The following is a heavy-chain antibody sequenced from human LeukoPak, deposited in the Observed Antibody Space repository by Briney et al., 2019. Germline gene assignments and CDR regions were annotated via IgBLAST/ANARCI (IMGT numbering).Heavy chain of an antibody. Sequence: SVKVSCKASGGTFSSYAISWVRQAPGQGLEWMGGIIPIFGTANYAQKFQGRVTITADESTSTAYMELSSLRSEDTAVYYCAGDGLRGSGSYYYFDYWGQGTLVTVSS. V-gene: IGHV1-69*01. CDR1: GGTFSSYA. CDR2: IIPIFGTA. J-gene: IGHJ4*02. D-gene: IGHD3-10*01. CDR3: AGDGLRGSGSYYYFDY.